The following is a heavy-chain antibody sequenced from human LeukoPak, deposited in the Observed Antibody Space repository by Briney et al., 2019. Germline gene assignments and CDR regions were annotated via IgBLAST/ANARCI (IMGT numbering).Heavy chain of an antibody. V-gene: IGHV3-74*01. Sequence: GGSLRLSCAASGFIFSSFWMHWVRQAPGKGLVWVSQISTDGSTTFYADSVKGRFTISRDNAKNTLYLQMNSLRAEDTAVYYCAAAFDIWGQGTMVTVSS. CDR2: ISTDGSTT. CDR3: AAAFDI. CDR1: GFIFSSFW. J-gene: IGHJ3*02.